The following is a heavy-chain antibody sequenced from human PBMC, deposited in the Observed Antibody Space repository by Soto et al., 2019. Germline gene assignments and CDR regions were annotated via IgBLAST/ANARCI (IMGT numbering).Heavy chain of an antibody. CDR1: VFTFSRYW. CDR2: IKQDGSEK. D-gene: IGHD3-10*01. Sequence: PWWSLRLSCSASVFTFSRYWMSWCRQAPGKGLEWVANIKQDGSEKYYVDSVKGRFTISRDNAKNSLYLQMNSLRAEDTAVYYCARDELDSGMVRGVYYYGMDVWGQGTTVTVSS. CDR3: ARDELDSGMVRGVYYYGMDV. J-gene: IGHJ6*02. V-gene: IGHV3-7*01.